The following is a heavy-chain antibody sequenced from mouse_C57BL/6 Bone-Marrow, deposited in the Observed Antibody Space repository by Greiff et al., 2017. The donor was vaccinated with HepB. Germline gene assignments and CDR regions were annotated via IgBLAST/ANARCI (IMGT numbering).Heavy chain of an antibody. Sequence: QVQLQQPGAELVKPGASVKLSCKASGYTFTSYWMHWVKQRPGQGLEWIGMIHPNSGSTNYNEKFKSKATLTVDKSSSTAYMQLSSLTSEDSAVYYSARRNFAIYYYAMDYWGQGTSVTVSS. J-gene: IGHJ4*01. V-gene: IGHV1-64*01. CDR2: IHPNSGST. CDR1: GYTFTSYW. CDR3: ARRNFAIYYYAMDY.